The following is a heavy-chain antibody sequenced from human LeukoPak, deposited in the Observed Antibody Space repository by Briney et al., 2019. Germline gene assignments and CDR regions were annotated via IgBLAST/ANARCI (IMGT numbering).Heavy chain of an antibody. J-gene: IGHJ4*02. Sequence: PGGSLRLSCAASGFTFSSYGVHWVRQAPGKGLEWVVVISYDGSNKYYADSVKGRFTISRDNSKNTLYLQMNSLRAEDTAVYYCAKSDTAMVNGYFDYWGQGTLVTVSS. D-gene: IGHD5-18*01. V-gene: IGHV3-30*18. CDR1: GFTFSSYG. CDR3: AKSDTAMVNGYFDY. CDR2: ISYDGSNK.